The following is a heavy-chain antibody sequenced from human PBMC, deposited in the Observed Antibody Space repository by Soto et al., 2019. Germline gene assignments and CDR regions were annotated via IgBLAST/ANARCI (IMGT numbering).Heavy chain of an antibody. D-gene: IGHD3-3*01. Sequence: GGSLRLSCAASGFTFDDYAMHWVRQAPGKGLEWVSGISWNSGSIGYADSVKGRFTISRDNSKNSLFLQMNSLRTEDTALYYCAKVNYDFWSGVGPNFDYWGQGALVTVSS. J-gene: IGHJ4*02. CDR1: GFTFDDYA. CDR3: AKVNYDFWSGVGPNFDY. V-gene: IGHV3-9*01. CDR2: ISWNSGSI.